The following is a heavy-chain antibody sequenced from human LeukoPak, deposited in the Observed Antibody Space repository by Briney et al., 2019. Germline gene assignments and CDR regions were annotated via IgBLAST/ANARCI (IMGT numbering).Heavy chain of an antibody. J-gene: IGHJ5*02. CDR1: GFTFSSYG. D-gene: IGHD2-2*01. V-gene: IGHV3-33*01. CDR2: IWYDGSNK. CDR3: ARVGYCSSTSCYQGWFDP. Sequence: GGSLRLSCAASGFTFSSYGMHWVRQAPGKGLEWVAVIWYDGSNKYYADPVKGRFTISRDNSKNTLYLQMNSLRAEDTAVYYCARVGYCSSTSCYQGWFDPWGQGTLVTVSS.